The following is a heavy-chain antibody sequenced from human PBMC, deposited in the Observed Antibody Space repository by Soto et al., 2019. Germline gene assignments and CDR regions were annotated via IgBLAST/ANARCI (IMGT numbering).Heavy chain of an antibody. CDR2: IIPIFGTA. CDR1: GGTFSSYA. CDR3: ARARHSYGLGYFDY. D-gene: IGHD5-18*01. V-gene: IGHV1-69*12. Sequence: QVQVVQSGAEVKKPGSSVKVSCKASGGTFSSYAISWVLQAPGHGLEWKGGIIPIFGTANYAQKFQGRVTINADESTSAAYMELSSLSSEDTAVYYCARARHSYGLGYFDYWGQGTLVTVSP. J-gene: IGHJ4*02.